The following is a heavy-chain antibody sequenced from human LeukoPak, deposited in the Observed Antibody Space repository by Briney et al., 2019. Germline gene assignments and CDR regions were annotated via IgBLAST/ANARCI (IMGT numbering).Heavy chain of an antibody. CDR2: INPNSGGT. V-gene: IGHV1-2*02. CDR3: ARVFRSSRKVDY. D-gene: IGHD6-13*01. CDR1: GYTFTGYY. Sequence: ASVKVSCKASGYTFTGYYMHWVRQAPGQGLEWMGWINPNSGGTSYAQKFQGRVTMTRDTSISTAYMELSRLRPDDTAVYYCARVFRSSRKVDYWGQGTLVTVSS. J-gene: IGHJ4*02.